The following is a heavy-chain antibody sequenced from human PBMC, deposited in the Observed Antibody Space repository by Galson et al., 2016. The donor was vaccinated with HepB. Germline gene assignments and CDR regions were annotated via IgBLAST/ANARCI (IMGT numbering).Heavy chain of an antibody. V-gene: IGHV3-23*01. CDR1: GFTFSTHA. Sequence: SLRLSCAASGFTFSTHAMSWVRQAPGKGLEWVSPISGTGDSRDYADSVKGRFTISRDNLKNTVHLQMDSLRAEDTALYYCATSNSYGYVHWGQGALVTVSS. CDR3: ATSNSYGYVH. J-gene: IGHJ4*02. CDR2: ISGTGDSR. D-gene: IGHD5-18*01.